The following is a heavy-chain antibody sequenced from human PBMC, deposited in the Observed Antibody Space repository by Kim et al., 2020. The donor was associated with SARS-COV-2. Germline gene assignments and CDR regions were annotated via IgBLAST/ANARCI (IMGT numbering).Heavy chain of an antibody. CDR2: ISSSSSYT. CDR1: GFTFSDYY. J-gene: IGHJ4*02. V-gene: IGHV3-11*06. Sequence: GGSLRLSCAASGFTFSDYYMSWIRQAPGKGLEWVSYISSSSSYTNYADSVKGRFTISRDNAKNSLYLQMNSLRAEDTAVYYCARVLGYSSSWYNDYWGQGTLVTVSS. D-gene: IGHD6-13*01. CDR3: ARVLGYSSSWYNDY.